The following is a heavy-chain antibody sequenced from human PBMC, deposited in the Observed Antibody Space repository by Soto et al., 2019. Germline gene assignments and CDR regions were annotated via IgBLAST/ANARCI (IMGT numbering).Heavy chain of an antibody. Sequence: QVRLQQSGPGLVKPSQTLSLTCAISGDSLFSNGVAWNWIRQSPSGGLEWLGRTYYYRSRWCNAYAVSVKSRITVNPGTCKSQFSLYLTSVAPEDSAVFYCARGQYSAMDVWGQGTTVTVSS. CDR2: TYYYRSRWCN. CDR1: GDSLFSNGVA. D-gene: IGHD5-18*01. J-gene: IGHJ6*02. CDR3: ARGQYSAMDV. V-gene: IGHV6-1*01.